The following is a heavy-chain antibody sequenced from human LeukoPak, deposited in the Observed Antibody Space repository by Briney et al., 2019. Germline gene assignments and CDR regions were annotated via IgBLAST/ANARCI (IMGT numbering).Heavy chain of an antibody. Sequence: PSETLSLTCSVSGGSISSNTYYWGWIRQPPGKGLEWIGSIYYSGSTYYTPSLKSRVTILVDTSKNEFSLRLSSVTAADTAVYFCARMDYSSSSFDSWGQGTLATVSS. CDR3: ARMDYSSSSFDS. J-gene: IGHJ4*02. CDR1: GGSISSNTYY. D-gene: IGHD6-6*01. V-gene: IGHV4-39*01. CDR2: IYYSGST.